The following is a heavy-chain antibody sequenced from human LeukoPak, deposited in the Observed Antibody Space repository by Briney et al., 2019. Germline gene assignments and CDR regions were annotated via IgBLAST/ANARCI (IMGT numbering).Heavy chain of an antibody. CDR2: INSDGSST. CDR1: GFTFSSYW. J-gene: IGHJ6*02. CDR3: ARGRYYGMDV. Sequence: GGSLGLSCAASGFTFSSYWMHWVRQAPGKGLVWVSRINSDGSSTAYADSVKGRLTISRDNAKNTLYLQMNSLRAEDTAVYYCARGRYYGMDVWGQGTTVTVSS. V-gene: IGHV3-74*01.